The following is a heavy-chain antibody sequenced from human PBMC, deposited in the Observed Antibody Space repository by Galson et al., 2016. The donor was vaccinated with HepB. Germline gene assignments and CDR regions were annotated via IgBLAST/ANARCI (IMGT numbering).Heavy chain of an antibody. CDR3: ARDANWNKIYYYYVMDV. D-gene: IGHD1/OR15-1a*01. CDR2: ISGST. CDR1: GFTFSNYA. J-gene: IGHJ6*02. V-gene: IGHV3-23*01. Sequence: SLRLSCAASGFTFSNYAMNWVRQAPGKGLEWVSVISGSTYYADSTRGRFTISRDNSQNTLYLQMDSLRAEDTAVYYCARDANWNKIYYYYVMDVWGQGTTVTVSS.